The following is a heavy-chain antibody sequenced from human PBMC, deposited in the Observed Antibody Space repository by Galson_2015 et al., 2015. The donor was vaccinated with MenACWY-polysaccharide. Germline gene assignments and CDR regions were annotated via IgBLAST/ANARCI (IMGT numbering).Heavy chain of an antibody. Sequence: SLRLSCAASGVTFSTNAMHWVRQAPGKGLEWVAVISYDGTNKYYADFVKGRFTISRDNSKNTVYLQVNSLRAEDTAVYYCASGYCGRTIYSPPFDYWGLGTLVTVSS. CDR2: ISYDGTNK. D-gene: IGHD2-2*01. V-gene: IGHV3-30-3*01. CDR3: ASGYCGRTIYSPPFDY. J-gene: IGHJ4*02. CDR1: GVTFSTNA.